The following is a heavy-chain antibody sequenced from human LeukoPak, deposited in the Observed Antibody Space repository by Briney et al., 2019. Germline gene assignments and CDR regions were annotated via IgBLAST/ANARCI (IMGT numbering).Heavy chain of an antibody. CDR2: IWYDGSNK. CDR3: ARGNSRETKRLRYFDWLLDY. J-gene: IGHJ4*02. D-gene: IGHD3-9*01. Sequence: GGSLRLSCAASGFTFSSYGMHWVRQAPGKGLEWVAVIWYDGSNKYYADSVKGRFTISRDNSKNTLYLQMNSLRAEDTAVYYCARGNSRETKRLRYFDWLLDYWGQGTLVTVSS. V-gene: IGHV3-33*01. CDR1: GFTFSSYG.